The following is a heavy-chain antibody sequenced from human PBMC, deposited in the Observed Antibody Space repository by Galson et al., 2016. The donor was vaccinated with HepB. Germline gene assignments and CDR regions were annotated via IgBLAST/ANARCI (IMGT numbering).Heavy chain of an antibody. CDR3: ARDVGIVLAREGFFDL. CDR1: GFTFDDYY. J-gene: IGHJ2*01. CDR2: ISTSGSAR. V-gene: IGHV3-11*01. Sequence: SLRLSCAASGFTFDDYYMSWIRQAPGKGLEWVSYISTSGSARYYADSMRGRFTISRDNARNSLYLQMNGLGAEDTAVYYCARDVGIVLAREGFFDLWGRGTLVTVSS. D-gene: IGHD2-8*02.